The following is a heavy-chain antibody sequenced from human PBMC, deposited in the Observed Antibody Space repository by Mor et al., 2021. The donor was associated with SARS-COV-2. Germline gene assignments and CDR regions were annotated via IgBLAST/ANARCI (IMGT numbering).Heavy chain of an antibody. D-gene: IGHD5-12*01. V-gene: IGHV1-69*01. CDR3: ARYSGVYEFDY. J-gene: IGHJ4*02. Sequence: KFQGRVTITADESTSTAYMELSSLRSEDTAVYYCARYSGVYEFDYWGQGTLVTVSS.